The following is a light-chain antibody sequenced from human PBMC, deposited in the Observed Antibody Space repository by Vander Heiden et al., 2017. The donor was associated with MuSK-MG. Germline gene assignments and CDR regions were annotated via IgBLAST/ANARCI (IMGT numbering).Light chain of an antibody. CDR3: TSYAGSNSVL. V-gene: IGLV2-8*01. CDR2: EVS. J-gene: IGLJ2*01. Sequence: QSALTQPPSASGSPGHSVTIFYTGPNHAIGGHAFVSWYQLFPGKAPKLILYEVSKRPAGVPDRFSGSKSGSTASLTVSRLQDEDEGDYYCTSYAGSNSVLFGGGTKLTVL. CDR1: NHAIGGHAF.